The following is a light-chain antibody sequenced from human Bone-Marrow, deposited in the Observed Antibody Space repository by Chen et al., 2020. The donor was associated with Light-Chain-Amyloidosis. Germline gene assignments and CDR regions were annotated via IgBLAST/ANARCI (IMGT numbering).Light chain of an antibody. CDR2: EVS. CDR1: SSDAGGYNY. CDR3: SSYTSSSTLEGV. J-gene: IGLJ3*02. V-gene: IGLV2-14*01. Sequence: QSALTQPASVSGSPGQSITISCTGTSSDAGGYNYVSWYQQHPGNAPKLMIYEVSNRPSGVSNRFSGSKSGNTASLTISGLQAEDEADYYCSSYTSSSTLEGVFGGGTKLTVL.